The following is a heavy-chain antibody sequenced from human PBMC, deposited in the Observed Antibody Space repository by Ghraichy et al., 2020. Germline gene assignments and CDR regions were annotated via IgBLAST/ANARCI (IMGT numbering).Heavy chain of an antibody. J-gene: IGHJ4*02. V-gene: IGHV4-4*07. CDR3: ARATDGVYFDY. CDR2: MHTSGST. Sequence: SETLSLTCTVSGGSIRGYYWTWIRQPAGKGLEWIGRMHTSGSTNYNPSLKSRLTMSVDMSKSQFFLKLSSVTAADTAIYYCARATDGVYFDYWGQGAQVTVSS. D-gene: IGHD2-8*01. CDR1: GGSIRGYY.